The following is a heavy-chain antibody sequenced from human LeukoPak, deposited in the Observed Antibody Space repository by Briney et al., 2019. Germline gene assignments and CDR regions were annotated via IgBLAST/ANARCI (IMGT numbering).Heavy chain of an antibody. D-gene: IGHD3-22*01. CDR2: IYYSGST. CDR1: GGSISSGGYY. CDR3: ARGVTYYYDSSGSYYFDY. Sequence: SETLSLTCTVSGGSISSGGYYWSWIRQHPGKGLEWIGYIYYSGSTYYNPSLKSRVTISVDTSKNQFSLKLSSVTAADTAVYYCARGVTYYYDSSGSYYFDYWGQGTLVTVSS. J-gene: IGHJ4*02. V-gene: IGHV4-31*03.